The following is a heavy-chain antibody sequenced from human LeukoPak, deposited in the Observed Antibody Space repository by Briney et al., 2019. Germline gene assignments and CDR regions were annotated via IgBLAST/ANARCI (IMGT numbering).Heavy chain of an antibody. CDR1: GFTVSSNY. D-gene: IGHD6-13*01. CDR3: ARDPGMGPWNGLDV. J-gene: IGHJ6*02. CDR2: IWHDGSAK. V-gene: IGHV3-33*08. Sequence: GGSLRLSCAASGFTVSSNYMSWVRQAPDRGLEWVAVIWHDGSAKYYADSVKGRFTISRDNSKNTLYLQLNTLRAEDTAVYYCARDPGMGPWNGLDVWGQGTTVTVSS.